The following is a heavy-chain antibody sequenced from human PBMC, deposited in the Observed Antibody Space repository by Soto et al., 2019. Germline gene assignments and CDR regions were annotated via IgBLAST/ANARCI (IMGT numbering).Heavy chain of an antibody. CDR1: GFTFDDYA. J-gene: IGHJ3*02. V-gene: IGHV3-9*01. Sequence: GGSLRLSCAASGFTFDDYAMHWVRQAPGKGLEWVSGISWNSGSIGYADSVKGRFTISRDNAKNSLYLQMNSLRAEDTALYYCAKDMSSGWYGDAFDIWGQGTMVTVSS. D-gene: IGHD6-19*01. CDR3: AKDMSSGWYGDAFDI. CDR2: ISWNSGSI.